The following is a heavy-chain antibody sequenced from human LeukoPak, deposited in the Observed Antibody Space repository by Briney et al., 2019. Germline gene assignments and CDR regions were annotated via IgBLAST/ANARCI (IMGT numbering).Heavy chain of an antibody. D-gene: IGHD3-3*01. CDR2: FDPEDGET. J-gene: IGHJ5*02. Sequence: ASVTVSCKVSGYTLTELSMHWVRQAPGKGLEWMGGFDPEDGETIYAQKFQGRVTMTEDTSTDTAYMELSSLRSEDTAVYYCATDLSGLRWFDPWGQGTLVTVSS. CDR3: ATDLSGLRWFDP. V-gene: IGHV1-24*01. CDR1: GYTLTELS.